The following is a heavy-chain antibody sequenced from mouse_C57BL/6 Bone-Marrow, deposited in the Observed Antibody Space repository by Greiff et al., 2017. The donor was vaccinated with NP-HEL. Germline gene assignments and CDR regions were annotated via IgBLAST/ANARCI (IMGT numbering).Heavy chain of an antibody. CDR2: IDPENGDT. D-gene: IGHD1-1*01. J-gene: IGHJ2*01. CDR3: TTGPYYYGSSPDY. V-gene: IGHV14-4*01. Sequence: EVKLVESGAELVRPGASVKLSCTASGFNIKDDYMHWVKQRPEQGLEWIGWIDPENGDTEYASKFQGKATITADTSSNTAYLQLSSLTSEDTAVYYCTTGPYYYGSSPDYWGQGTTLTVSS. CDR1: GFNIKDDY.